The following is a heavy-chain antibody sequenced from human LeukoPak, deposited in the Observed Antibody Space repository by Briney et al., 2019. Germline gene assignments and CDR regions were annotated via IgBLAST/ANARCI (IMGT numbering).Heavy chain of an antibody. Sequence: SVKVSCKASGGTFSSYAISWVRQAPGQGLEWMGGIIPIFGTANYAQKFQGRVTITADESTSTAYMELSSLRSEDTAVYYCARGGLRGGWFDPWGQGTLVTVSS. CDR2: IIPIFGTA. V-gene: IGHV1-69*13. J-gene: IGHJ5*02. D-gene: IGHD3-10*01. CDR1: GGTFSSYA. CDR3: ARGGLRGGWFDP.